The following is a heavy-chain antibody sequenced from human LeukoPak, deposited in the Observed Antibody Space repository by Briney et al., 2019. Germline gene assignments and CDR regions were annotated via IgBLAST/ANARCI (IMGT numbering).Heavy chain of an antibody. CDR3: ARHRVPDYYYYMDV. CDR1: GGSISSYY. CDR2: IYYSGST. V-gene: IGHV4-59*01. D-gene: IGHD2-2*01. J-gene: IGHJ6*03. Sequence: SETLSLTCTVSGGSISSYYWSWIRQPPGKGVEWIGYIYYSGSTNYNPSLKSRVTISVDTSKNQFSLKLSSVTAADTAVYYCARHRVPDYYYYMDVWGKGTTVTVSS.